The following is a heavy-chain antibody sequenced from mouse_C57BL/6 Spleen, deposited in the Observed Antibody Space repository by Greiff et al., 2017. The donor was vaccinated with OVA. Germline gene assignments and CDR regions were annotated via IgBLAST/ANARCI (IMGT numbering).Heavy chain of an antibody. CDR2: IDPSDSET. Sequence: QVQLQQPGAELVRPGSSVKLSCKASGYTFTSYWMHWVKQRPIQGLEWIGNIDPSDSETHYNQKFKDKATLTVDKSSSTAYMQLSSLTSEDSAVSYCARVFITAVVAFDYWGKGTTLTVSS. J-gene: IGHJ2*01. CDR1: GYTFTSYW. D-gene: IGHD1-1*01. CDR3: ARVFITAVVAFDY. V-gene: IGHV1-52*01.